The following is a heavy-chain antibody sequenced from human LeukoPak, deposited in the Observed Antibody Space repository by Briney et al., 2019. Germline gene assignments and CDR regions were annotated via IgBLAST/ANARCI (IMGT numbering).Heavy chain of an antibody. CDR3: AIRTWSYYTPGAFDI. V-gene: IGHV4-61*01. CDR2: IYYSGST. Sequence: SETLSLTCTVSGGSVSSGSYYWSWIRQPPGKGLEWIGYIYYSGSTNYNPSLKSRVTISVDTSKNQFSLKLSSVTAADTAVYYCAIRTWSYYTPGAFDIWGQGTMVTVSS. J-gene: IGHJ3*02. D-gene: IGHD3-10*01. CDR1: GGSVSSGSYY.